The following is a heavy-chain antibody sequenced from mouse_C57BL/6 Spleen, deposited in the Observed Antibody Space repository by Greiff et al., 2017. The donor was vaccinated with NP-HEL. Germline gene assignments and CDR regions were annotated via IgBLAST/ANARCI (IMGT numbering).Heavy chain of an antibody. Sequence: EVQVVESGEGLVKPGGSLKLSCAASGFTFSSYAMSWVRQTPEKRLEWVAYISSGGDYIYYADTVKGRFTISRDNARNTLYLQMSSLKSEDTAMYYCTREGISYYFDYWGQGTTLTVSS. CDR1: GFTFSSYA. CDR3: TREGISYYFDY. CDR2: ISSGGDYI. V-gene: IGHV5-9-1*02. J-gene: IGHJ2*01.